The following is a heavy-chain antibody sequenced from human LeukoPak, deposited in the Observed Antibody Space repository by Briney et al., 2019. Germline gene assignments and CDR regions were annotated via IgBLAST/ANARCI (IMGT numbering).Heavy chain of an antibody. D-gene: IGHD2-15*01. CDR1: GNSFTSYW. V-gene: IGHV5-51*01. CDR3: ARLSSGGSCYSCTNAFDI. J-gene: IGHJ3*02. Sequence: GESLKISCKASGNSFTSYWIGWVRQMPGKGLGWMGIIYPGDSDTRYSPSFQGQVTISADTSISTAYLQWSSLKASDTAMYYCARLSSGGSCYSCTNAFDIWGQGTMVTVSS. CDR2: IYPGDSDT.